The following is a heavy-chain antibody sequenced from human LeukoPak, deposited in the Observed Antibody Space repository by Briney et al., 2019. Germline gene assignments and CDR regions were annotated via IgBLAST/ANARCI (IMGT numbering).Heavy chain of an antibody. CDR3: ARRITILARIDP. CDR2: INHSGST. J-gene: IGHJ5*02. CDR1: GGSFSGYY. D-gene: IGHD3-3*01. Sequence: PSETLSLTCAVYGGSFSGYYWSWIRQPPGKGLEWIGEINHSGSTNYNPSLKSRVTISVDKSKNQFSLKLSSVTAADTAVYYCARRITILARIDPWGQGTLVTVSS. V-gene: IGHV4-34*01.